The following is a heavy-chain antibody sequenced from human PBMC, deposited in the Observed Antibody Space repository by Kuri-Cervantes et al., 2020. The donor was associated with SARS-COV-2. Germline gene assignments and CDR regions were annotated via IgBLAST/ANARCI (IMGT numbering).Heavy chain of an antibody. J-gene: IGHJ4*02. CDR1: SCSISSSSYY. CDR2: IYYSGST. D-gene: IGHD6-19*01. V-gene: IGHV4-39*01. Sequence: SETLSLTCTVSSCSISSSSYYWCWIRQPPGKGLEWIGSIYYSGSTYYNPSLKSRVTISVDTSKNQFSLKLSSVTAADTAVYYCARRGAVAGTVPFFDYWGQGTLVTVSS. CDR3: ARRGAVAGTVPFFDY.